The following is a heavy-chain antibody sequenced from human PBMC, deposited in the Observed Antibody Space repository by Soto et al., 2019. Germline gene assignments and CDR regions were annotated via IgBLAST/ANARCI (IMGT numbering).Heavy chain of an antibody. V-gene: IGHV1-2*02. D-gene: IGHD1-26*01. CDR2: IDPNSGGT. J-gene: IGHJ4*02. CDR3: ARSSGSYSDFDF. CDR1: GYTFTNYN. Sequence: QVQVVTSAAERTKPGASVKVSCTASGYTFTNYNIHWVRQAPGQGLEWLGWIDPNSGGTKYAQKFQGRVTVTRDTSISTAYMELNSLRSDDTAVYYCARSSGSYSDFDFWGPGTLVTVSS.